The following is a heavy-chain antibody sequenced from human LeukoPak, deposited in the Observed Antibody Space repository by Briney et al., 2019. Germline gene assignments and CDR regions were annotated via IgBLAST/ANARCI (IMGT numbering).Heavy chain of an antibody. J-gene: IGHJ6*03. V-gene: IGHV3-30*02. CDR1: GFTFTSYG. CDR3: AKGSKEVLFTRDHHMDV. CDR2: IRYDGSKK. D-gene: IGHD3-3*01. Sequence: GGSLRLSCAASGFTFTSYGIHWVRQAPGKGLEWVAFIRYDGSKKYYADSVKGRFTISRDNSKNTLYLQMNSLRAEDTAVYYCAKGSKEVLFTRDHHMDVWGKGTTVT.